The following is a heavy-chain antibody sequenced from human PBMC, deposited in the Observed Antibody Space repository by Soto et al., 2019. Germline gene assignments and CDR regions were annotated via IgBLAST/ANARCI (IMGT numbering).Heavy chain of an antibody. J-gene: IGHJ6*02. CDR2: IWYDGSNK. CDR3: ARVSFCSGGSCYSEHFYYGMDV. V-gene: IGHV3-33*01. CDR1: GFTFSSYS. D-gene: IGHD2-15*01. Sequence: GGSLRLSCAASGFTFSSYSMHWVRQAPGKGLEWVAVIWYDGSNKYYADSVKGRFTISRDNSKNTLYLQMNSLRAEDTAVYYCARVSFCSGGSCYSEHFYYGMDVWGQGTTVTVSS.